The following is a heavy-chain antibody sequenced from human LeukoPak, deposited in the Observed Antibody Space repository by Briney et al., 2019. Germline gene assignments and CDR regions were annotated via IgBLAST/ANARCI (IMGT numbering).Heavy chain of an antibody. J-gene: IGHJ6*03. CDR2: INHSGST. CDR1: GGSFSGYY. V-gene: IGHV4-34*01. Sequence: SETLSLTCAVYGGSFSGYYWSWIRQPPGEGLEWIGEINHSGSTNYNPSLKSRVTISVDTSKNQFSLKLSSVTAADTAVYYCARASWEGYCSSTSCYKAGRYYYYYMDVWGKGTTVTVSS. D-gene: IGHD2-2*02. CDR3: ARASWEGYCSSTSCYKAGRYYYYYMDV.